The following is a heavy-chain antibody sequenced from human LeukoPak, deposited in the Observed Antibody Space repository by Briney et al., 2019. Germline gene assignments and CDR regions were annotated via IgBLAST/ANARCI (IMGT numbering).Heavy chain of an antibody. J-gene: IGHJ3*02. CDR2: INAGNGNT. D-gene: IGHD2-2*01. CDR1: GYTFTSYA. Sequence: ASVKVSCKASGYTFTSYAMHWVRQAPGQRLEWMGWINAGNGNTKYSQKFQGRVTITADESTSTAYMELSSLRSEDTAVYYCASKLGYCSSTSCYRESAFDIWGQGTMVTVSS. V-gene: IGHV1-3*01. CDR3: ASKLGYCSSTSCYRESAFDI.